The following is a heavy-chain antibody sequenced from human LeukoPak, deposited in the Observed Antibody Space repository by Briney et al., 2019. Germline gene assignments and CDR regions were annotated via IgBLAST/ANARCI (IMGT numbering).Heavy chain of an antibody. CDR3: TTSDESSGTN. D-gene: IGHD3-22*01. Sequence: GGSLRLSCAASGFTFSSYGMHWVRQAPGKGLEWVAVIWYDGSNKYYADSVKGRFTISRDNSKNSLYLEMNSLRGEDTAVYYCTTSDESSGTNWGQGTLVTVSS. J-gene: IGHJ4*02. CDR1: GFTFSSYG. CDR2: IWYDGSNK. V-gene: IGHV3-33*01.